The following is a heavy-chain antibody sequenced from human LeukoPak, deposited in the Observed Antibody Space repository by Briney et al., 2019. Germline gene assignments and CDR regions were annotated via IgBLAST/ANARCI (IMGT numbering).Heavy chain of an antibody. CDR2: INPNSGGT. J-gene: IGHJ5*02. D-gene: IGHD4-17*01. Sequence: ASVKVSCKASGYTFTSYGISWVRQAPGQGLEWMGWINPNSGGTNYAQKFQGRVTMTRDTSISTAYMELSRLRSDDTAVYYCARVWGDYGEGITWFDPWGQGTLVTVSS. CDR1: GYTFTSYG. CDR3: ARVWGDYGEGITWFDP. V-gene: IGHV1-2*02.